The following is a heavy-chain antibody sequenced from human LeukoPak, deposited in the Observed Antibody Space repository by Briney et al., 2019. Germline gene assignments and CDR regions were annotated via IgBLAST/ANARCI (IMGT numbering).Heavy chain of an antibody. J-gene: IGHJ3*02. D-gene: IGHD6-19*01. CDR2: IYYSGST. Sequence: PSETLSLTCTVSGGSISSSSYYWGWIRQPPGKGLEWIGSIYYSGSTYYNPSLKSRVTISVDTSKNQFSLKLSSVTAADTAVYYCARHPAVGQWLPTGDAFDIWGQGTMVTVSS. CDR3: ARHPAVGQWLPTGDAFDI. CDR1: GGSISSSSYY. V-gene: IGHV4-39*01.